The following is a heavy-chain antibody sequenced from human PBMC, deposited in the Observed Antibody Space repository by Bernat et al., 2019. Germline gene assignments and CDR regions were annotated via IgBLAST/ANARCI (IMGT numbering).Heavy chain of an antibody. CDR1: GFTFSSYS. J-gene: IGHJ4*02. D-gene: IGHD6-19*01. CDR3: ARGSSGCDY. CDR2: ISSSSSYI. Sequence: EVQLVESGGGLVKPGGSLRLSCAASGFTFSSYSMNWVRQAPGKGLEWVSSISSSSSYIYYADSVKGRFTISRDNAKTSLYLQLNSLRAEDTAVYYCARGSSGCDYWGQGTLVTVSS. V-gene: IGHV3-21*01.